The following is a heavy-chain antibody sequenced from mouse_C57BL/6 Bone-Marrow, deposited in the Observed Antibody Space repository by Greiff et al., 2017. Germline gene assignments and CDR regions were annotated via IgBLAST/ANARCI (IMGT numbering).Heavy chain of an antibody. D-gene: IGHD1-1*01. CDR1: GISITTGNYR. Sequence: EVKLQESGPGLVKPSQTVFLTCPVTGISITTGNYRWSWIRQFPGNKLEWIGYIYYSGTITSNPSLTSRTTITRDTPKNQFFLEMNSLTAEDTATYYCARDGGYYGHFDYWGQGTTLTVSS. J-gene: IGHJ2*01. CDR2: IYYSGTI. V-gene: IGHV3-5*01. CDR3: ARDGGYYGHFDY.